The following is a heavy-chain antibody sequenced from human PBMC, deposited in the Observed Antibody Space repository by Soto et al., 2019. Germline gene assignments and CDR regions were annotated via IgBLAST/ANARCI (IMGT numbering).Heavy chain of an antibody. CDR3: ARDRVRSGMVRGVIIRHGMDV. CDR2: IYYSGST. J-gene: IGHJ6*02. V-gene: IGHV4-31*03. CDR1: GGSISSGGYY. Sequence: QVQLQESGPGLVKPSQTLSLTCTVSGGSISSGGYYWSWIRQHPGKGLEWIGYIYYSGSTYYNPSLKSRVTISVDTSKNQFSLKLISVTAADTAVYYCARDRVRSGMVRGVIIRHGMDVWGQGTTVTVSS. D-gene: IGHD3-10*01.